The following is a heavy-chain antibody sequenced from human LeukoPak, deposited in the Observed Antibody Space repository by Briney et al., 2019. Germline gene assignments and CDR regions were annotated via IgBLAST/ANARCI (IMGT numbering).Heavy chain of an antibody. Sequence: PGGSLRLSCAASGFTFSSYAMSWVRQAPGKGLAWVSAISGSGDSTYYADSVKGRFTISRDNSKNTLYLQMNSLRAEDTAVYYCAKDRSGWYYFDYWGQGTLVTVSS. J-gene: IGHJ4*02. D-gene: IGHD6-19*01. CDR2: ISGSGDST. V-gene: IGHV3-23*01. CDR3: AKDRSGWYYFDY. CDR1: GFTFSSYA.